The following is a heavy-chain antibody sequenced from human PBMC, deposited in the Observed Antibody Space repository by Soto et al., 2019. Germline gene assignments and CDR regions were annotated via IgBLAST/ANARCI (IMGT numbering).Heavy chain of an antibody. CDR3: ARMSFDGSGRLDAFDI. Sequence: QVTLKESGTVLVKPTETLTLTCTVSGFSLSNARMGVSWIRQPPGKALEWLAHIFSNDEKSYRTSLKSRLTSSKDTSKSQVVLTMTNMDPVDTATYYCARMSFDGSGRLDAFDIWGQGTMVTVSS. CDR2: IFSNDEK. V-gene: IGHV2-26*01. J-gene: IGHJ3*02. CDR1: GFSLSNARMG. D-gene: IGHD3-10*01.